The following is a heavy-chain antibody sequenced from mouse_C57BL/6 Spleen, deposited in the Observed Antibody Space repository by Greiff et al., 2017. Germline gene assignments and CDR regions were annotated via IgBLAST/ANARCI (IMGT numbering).Heavy chain of an antibody. V-gene: IGHV5-17*01. Sequence: EVQLVESGGGLVKPGGSLKLSCAASGFTFSDSGMHWVRQAPEKGLEWVAYISSGSSTIYYADTVKGRFTISRDNAKNTLFLQMTSLRSEDTAMYYCATDYYGSSPQYYAMDYWGQGTSVTVSS. D-gene: IGHD1-1*01. CDR1: GFTFSDSG. J-gene: IGHJ4*01. CDR3: ATDYYGSSPQYYAMDY. CDR2: ISSGSSTI.